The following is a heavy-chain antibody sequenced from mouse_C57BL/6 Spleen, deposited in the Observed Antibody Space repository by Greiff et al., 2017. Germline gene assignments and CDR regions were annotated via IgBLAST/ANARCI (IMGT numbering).Heavy chain of an antibody. D-gene: IGHD1-1*01. CDR2: IDPSDSYT. J-gene: IGHJ4*01. V-gene: IGHV1-69*01. CDR3: ARNYYGSSYAMDY. CDR1: GYTFTSYW. Sequence: VQLQQPGAELVMPGASVKLSCKASGYTFTSYWMHWVKQRPGQGLEWIGEIDPSDSYTNYNQKFKGKSTLTVDKSSSTAYMQLSSLTSADSAVYYCARNYYGSSYAMDYWGQGTSVTVSS.